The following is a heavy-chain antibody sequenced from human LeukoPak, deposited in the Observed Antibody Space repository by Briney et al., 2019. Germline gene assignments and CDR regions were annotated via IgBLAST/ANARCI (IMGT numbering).Heavy chain of an antibody. CDR2: ISSSSSYI. Sequence: GSLRLSCAASGFTFSSYSMNWVRQAPGKGLEWVSSISSSSSYIYYADSVKGRFTISRDNAKNSLYLQMNSLRAEDTAVYYCARGTHYCSGGSCYSRLFDYWGQGTLVTVSS. V-gene: IGHV3-21*01. CDR3: ARGTHYCSGGSCYSRLFDY. J-gene: IGHJ4*02. CDR1: GFTFSSYS. D-gene: IGHD2-15*01.